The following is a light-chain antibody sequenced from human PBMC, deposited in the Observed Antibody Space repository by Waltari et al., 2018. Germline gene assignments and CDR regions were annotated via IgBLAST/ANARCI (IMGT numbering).Light chain of an antibody. CDR2: FAS. CDR1: QSLLHFNGYIY. J-gene: IGKJ3*01. V-gene: IGKV2-28*01. Sequence: DIVMTQSPLSLSVTPGEPPSISCRSSQSLLHFNGYIYLDWYLQKPGKSPQLLIYFASNRPSGSTDRFSGSGSGTDCTLKISRVEAEDVGVYYCMQALQSVTFGPGTEVDIK. CDR3: MQALQSVT.